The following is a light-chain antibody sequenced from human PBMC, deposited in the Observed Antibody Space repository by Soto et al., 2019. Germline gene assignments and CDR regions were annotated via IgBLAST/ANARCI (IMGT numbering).Light chain of an antibody. CDR1: QSVGNN. J-gene: IGKJ4*01. V-gene: IGKV3-15*01. CDR2: GAS. CDR3: QQSRVWPLP. Sequence: EIVMTQSPATLSVSPGERATLSCRAGQSVGNNLAWYRQKSGQAPRLLIYGASTRATGIPARFSSSQSGTELTLTVDSLQSDALELWWCQQSRVWPLPFCGGT.